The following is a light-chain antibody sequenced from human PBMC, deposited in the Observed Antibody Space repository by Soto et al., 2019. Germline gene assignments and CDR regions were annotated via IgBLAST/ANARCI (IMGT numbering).Light chain of an antibody. CDR1: SSDVGGYNY. CDR3: SSFAGSNYPVV. CDR2: EVT. V-gene: IGLV2-8*01. Sequence: QSALTQPPSASGSPGQSVTISCTGTSSDVGGYNYVAWFQQHPGKAPKLIIYEVTKRPSGVPDRFSGSKSGNTASLTVSGLQADDEADYYCSSFAGSNYPVVFGGGTKLTVL. J-gene: IGLJ2*01.